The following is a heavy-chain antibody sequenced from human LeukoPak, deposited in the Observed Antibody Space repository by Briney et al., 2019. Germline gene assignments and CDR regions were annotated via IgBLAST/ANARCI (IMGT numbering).Heavy chain of an antibody. CDR3: APEITYYYDSSGYYYPHYFDY. CDR2: IYYSGST. J-gene: IGHJ4*02. CDR1: GDSISSSSYY. D-gene: IGHD3-22*01. V-gene: IGHV4-39*07. Sequence: PSETLSLTCTVSGDSISSSSYYWGWIRQPPGKGLEWIGSIYYSGSTYYNPSLKSRVTISVDTSKNQFSLKLSSVTAADTAVYYCAPEITYYYDSSGYYYPHYFDYWGQGTLVTVSS.